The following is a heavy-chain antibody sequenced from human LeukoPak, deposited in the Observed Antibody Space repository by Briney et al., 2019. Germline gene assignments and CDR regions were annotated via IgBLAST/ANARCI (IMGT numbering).Heavy chain of an antibody. D-gene: IGHD3-22*01. J-gene: IGHJ4*02. CDR1: GFTFDDYA. CDR3: AKVRTYYYDSSGHFDY. V-gene: IGHV3-9*01. CDR2: ISWNSGSI. Sequence: GGSLRLSCAASGFTFDDYAMHWVRQAPGKGLEWDSGISWNSGSIGYADSVKGRFTISRDNAKNSLYLQMNSLRAEDTALYYCAKVRTYYYDSSGHFDYWGQGTLVTVSS.